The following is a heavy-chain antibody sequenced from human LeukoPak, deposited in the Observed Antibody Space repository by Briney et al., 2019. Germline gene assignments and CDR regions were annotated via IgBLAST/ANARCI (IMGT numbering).Heavy chain of an antibody. J-gene: IGHJ4*02. CDR1: GYTFTSYG. CDR3: ARAGYSSGWDHFDY. Sequence: GASVKVSCKASGYTFTSYGISWVRKAPGQGLEWMGWISAYNGNTNYAQKLQGRVTMTTDTSTSTAYMELRSLRSDDTAVYYCARAGYSSGWDHFDYWGQGTLVTVSS. V-gene: IGHV1-18*01. D-gene: IGHD6-19*01. CDR2: ISAYNGNT.